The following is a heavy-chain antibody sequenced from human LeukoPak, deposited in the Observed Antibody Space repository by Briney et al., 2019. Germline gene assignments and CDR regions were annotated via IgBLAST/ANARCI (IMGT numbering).Heavy chain of an antibody. CDR3: ARGGWGFDY. D-gene: IGHD6-19*01. V-gene: IGHV3-7*04. Sequence: GGSLRLSCAASGFTFSSYWMSWVRQAPGKGLEWVATIKQDGSEKHYVDSVKGRFTISRDNAKNSLYLQMNSLRAEGTAVYYCARGGWGFDYWGQGTLVTVSS. CDR1: GFTFSSYW. CDR2: IKQDGSEK. J-gene: IGHJ4*02.